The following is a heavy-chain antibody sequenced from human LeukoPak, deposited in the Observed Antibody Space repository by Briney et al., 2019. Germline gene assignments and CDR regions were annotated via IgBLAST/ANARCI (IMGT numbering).Heavy chain of an antibody. CDR2: IYTSGST. Sequence: PSETLSLTCTVSGGSISSGSYYWCWIRQPAGKGLEWIGRIYTSGSTNYNPSLKSRVTISVDTSKNQFSLKLSSVTAADTAVYYCARSGPDSSGWYSAGAFDIWGQGTMVTVSS. CDR3: ARSGPDSSGWYSAGAFDI. D-gene: IGHD6-19*01. J-gene: IGHJ3*02. CDR1: GGSISSGSYY. V-gene: IGHV4-61*02.